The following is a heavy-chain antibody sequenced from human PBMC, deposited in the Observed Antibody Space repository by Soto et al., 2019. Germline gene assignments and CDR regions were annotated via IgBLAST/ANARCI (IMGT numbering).Heavy chain of an antibody. J-gene: IGHJ6*02. V-gene: IGHV1-69*12. CDR1: GGTFSSYA. CDR2: IIPIFGTA. Sequence: QVQLVQSGAEVKKPGSSVKVSCKASGGTFSSYAISWVRQAPGQGLEWMGGIIPIFGTANYAQKFQGRVTITGDESTSTAYMELSSLRSEDTAVYYCAGKTGDTGWYYYYGMDVWGQGTTVTVSS. D-gene: IGHD7-27*01. CDR3: AGKTGDTGWYYYYGMDV.